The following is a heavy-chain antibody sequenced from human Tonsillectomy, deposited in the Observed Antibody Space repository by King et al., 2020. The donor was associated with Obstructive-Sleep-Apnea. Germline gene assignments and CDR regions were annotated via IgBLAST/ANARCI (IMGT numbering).Heavy chain of an antibody. J-gene: IGHJ4*02. Sequence: VQLQESGPGLVKPSGTLSLTCAVSGGSISSTNWWSWVRQPPGKGLEWIGEIYHSGSTNYNPSLKNRVTISIDKSGNQFSLKLTSMTAADTAVYYCASGNSTSPGYWGQGTLVTVSS. V-gene: IGHV4-4*02. CDR2: IYHSGST. D-gene: IGHD2/OR15-2a*01. CDR3: ASGNSTSPGY. CDR1: GGSISSTNW.